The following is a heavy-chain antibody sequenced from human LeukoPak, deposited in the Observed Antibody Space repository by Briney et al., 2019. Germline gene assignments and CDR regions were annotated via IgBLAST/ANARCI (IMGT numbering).Heavy chain of an antibody. CDR3: ASQHIVVVTDDVRDY. Sequence: GGSLRLSCAASGFTVSSNYMSWVRQTPGKGLEWVAAISYDGNNKYYADSVKGRFTISRDNSKNTLYVQMNSLRAEDTAVYYCASQHIVVVTDDVRDYWGQGTLVTVSS. D-gene: IGHD2-21*02. V-gene: IGHV3-30-3*01. CDR2: ISYDGNNK. CDR1: GFTVSSNY. J-gene: IGHJ4*02.